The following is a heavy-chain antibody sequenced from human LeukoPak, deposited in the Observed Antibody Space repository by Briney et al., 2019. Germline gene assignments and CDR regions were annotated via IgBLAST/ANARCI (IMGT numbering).Heavy chain of an antibody. CDR3: AKHLGSHSFLFYYMDV. CDR1: EFTFSRFA. D-gene: IGHD2-21*01. V-gene: IGHV3-23*01. J-gene: IGHJ6*03. Sequence: GGPLRLSCEASEFTFSRFAMRWIRQPPGTGLEWVSTLSGSGGTKYYADYVKGRFTTSRENSKDTLYLQMDNLRAADTAVYYCAKHLGSHSFLFYYMDVWGKGTSVIVSS. CDR2: LSGSGGTK.